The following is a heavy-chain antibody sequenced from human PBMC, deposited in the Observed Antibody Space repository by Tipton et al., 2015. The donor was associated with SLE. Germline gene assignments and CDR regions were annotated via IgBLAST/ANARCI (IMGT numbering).Heavy chain of an antibody. D-gene: IGHD3-22*01. V-gene: IGHV4-4*09. CDR1: GGSFSGYY. J-gene: IGHJ2*01. Sequence: TLSLTCAVYGGSFSGYYWSWIRQPPGKGLEWIGYIYTSGSTNYNPSLKSRVTISVDTSKNQFSLKLSSVTAADTAVYYCARGLYDSSGFDYWYFDLWGRGTLVTASS. CDR2: IYTSGST. CDR3: ARGLYDSSGFDYWYFDL.